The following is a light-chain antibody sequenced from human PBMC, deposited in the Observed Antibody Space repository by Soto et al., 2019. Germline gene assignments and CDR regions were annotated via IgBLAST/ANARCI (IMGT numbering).Light chain of an antibody. V-gene: IGLV3-21*02. Sequence: SYELTQPPSVSVAPGQTARITCGGNNIGSKSVHWYQQKPGQAPVLVVYDDSDRPSGVSNRFSGSKSGDTASLIISGLQAEDEADYYCSSYTSSSTWVFGGGTKVTVL. J-gene: IGLJ3*02. CDR3: SSYTSSSTWV. CDR2: DDS. CDR1: NIGSKS.